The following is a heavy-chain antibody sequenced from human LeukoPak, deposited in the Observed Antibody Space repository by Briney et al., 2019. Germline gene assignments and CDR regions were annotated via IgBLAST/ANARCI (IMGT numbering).Heavy chain of an antibody. CDR2: IIPIFGTA. CDR3: ARDHYDFWSGYYY. V-gene: IGHV1-69*13. J-gene: IGHJ4*02. CDR1: GGTFSSYA. Sequence: SVKVSCKASGGTFSSYAISWVRQAPGQGLEWMGGIIPIFGTANYAQKFQGRVTITADESTSTANMELSSMICEDTAVYCCARDHYDFWSGYYYWGPGTLVTVSS. D-gene: IGHD3-3*01.